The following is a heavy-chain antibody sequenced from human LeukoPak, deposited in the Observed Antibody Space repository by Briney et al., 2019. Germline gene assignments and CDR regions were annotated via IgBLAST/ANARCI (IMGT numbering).Heavy chain of an antibody. J-gene: IGHJ4*02. Sequence: GGSLRLSGKVSGFTVSSNYMSWVRQAPGKGLEWVSIIYSGGYTHYADSVKGRFAISRDSPKNTLYLQMNSLRAEDTAVYYCARGIDYWGQGTLVTVSS. CDR3: ARGIDY. CDR1: GFTVSSNY. V-gene: IGHV3-66*02. CDR2: IYSGGYT.